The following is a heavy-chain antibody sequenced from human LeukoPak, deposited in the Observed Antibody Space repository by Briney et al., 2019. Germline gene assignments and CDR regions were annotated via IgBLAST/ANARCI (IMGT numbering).Heavy chain of an antibody. Sequence: SQTLSLTCAISGDSVSRNNIAWNWIRQSPSRGLEWLGRTYYKSQWYYDYAPSVRSRITINPDTSKNQFSLQLNSVSPEDTAVYYCARGRDVVAVSAADFDYWGQGILVTVSS. CDR3: ARGRDVVAVSAADFDY. V-gene: IGHV6-1*01. D-gene: IGHD2-2*01. J-gene: IGHJ4*02. CDR1: GDSVSRNNIA. CDR2: TYYKSQWYY.